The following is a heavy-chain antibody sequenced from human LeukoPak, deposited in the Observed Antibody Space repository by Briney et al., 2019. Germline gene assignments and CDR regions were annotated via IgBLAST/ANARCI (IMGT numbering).Heavy chain of an antibody. D-gene: IGHD3-9*01. CDR3: ARVRVRHILTGYPHYYFDY. CDR1: GGSFSGYY. CDR2: INHSGST. Sequence: SETLSVICAVYGGSFSGYYWSWIRQPPGKGLEWIGEINHSGSTNYNPSLKSRVTISVDTSKNQFSLMLSSVTAADTAVYYCARVRVRHILTGYPHYYFDYWGQGTLVTVSS. J-gene: IGHJ4*02. V-gene: IGHV4-34*01.